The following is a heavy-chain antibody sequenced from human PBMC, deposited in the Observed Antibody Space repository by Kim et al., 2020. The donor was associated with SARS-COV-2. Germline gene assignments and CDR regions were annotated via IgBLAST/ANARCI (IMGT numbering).Heavy chain of an antibody. Sequence: ASVKVSCKASGYRFTGYYIYWLRQAPGQGLEWMGRLSANNGDAVYADKFKGRATMTRDTSISTAYMEVTSLRSDDTAVYYCARRRDGYNSEVADYWGQGTLVTVSS. CDR1: GYRFTGYY. CDR2: LSANNGDA. J-gene: IGHJ4*02. V-gene: IGHV1-2*06. CDR3: ARRRDGYNSEVADY. D-gene: IGHD5-12*01.